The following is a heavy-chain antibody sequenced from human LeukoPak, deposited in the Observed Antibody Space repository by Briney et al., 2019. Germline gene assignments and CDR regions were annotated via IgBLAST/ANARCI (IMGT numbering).Heavy chain of an antibody. CDR1: GGSISSYY. Sequence: SETLSLTCTVSGGSISSYYWSWIRQPPGKGLEWIGYIYYSGSTNYNPSLKSRVTISVDTSKNQFSLKLSSVAAADTAVYYCASGTKMTNAFDIWGQGTMVTVSS. CDR3: ASGTKMTNAFDI. J-gene: IGHJ3*02. D-gene: IGHD1-1*01. CDR2: IYYSGST. V-gene: IGHV4-59*01.